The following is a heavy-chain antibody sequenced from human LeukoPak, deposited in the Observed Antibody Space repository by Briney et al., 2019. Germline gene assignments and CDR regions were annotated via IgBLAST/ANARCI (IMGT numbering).Heavy chain of an antibody. CDR3: AKDMGGSGSYPFDY. V-gene: IGHV3-9*01. CDR1: GFTFDDYA. J-gene: IGHJ4*02. CDR2: ISWNSGSI. D-gene: IGHD3-10*01. Sequence: PGGSLRLSCAASGFTFDDYAMHWVRQAPGKGLEWVSGISWNSGSIGYADSVKGRFTISRGNAKNSLYLQMNSLRAEDTALYYCAKDMGGSGSYPFDYWGQGTLVTVSS.